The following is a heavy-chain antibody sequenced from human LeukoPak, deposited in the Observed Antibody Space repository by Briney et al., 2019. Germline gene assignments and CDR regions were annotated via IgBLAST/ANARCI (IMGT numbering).Heavy chain of an antibody. V-gene: IGHV4-59*01. CDR1: GGSISSYY. J-gene: IGHJ5*02. CDR2: IYYTGST. CDR3: ARGEILTGYYNWFDP. Sequence: SETLSLTCSVSGGSISSYYWSWIRQPPGKRLEWIGYIYYTGSTKYNPSLKSRVTISLDTSKNQFSLKLSSVTAADTAVYYCARGEILTGYYNWFDPWGQGTLVTVS. D-gene: IGHD3-9*01.